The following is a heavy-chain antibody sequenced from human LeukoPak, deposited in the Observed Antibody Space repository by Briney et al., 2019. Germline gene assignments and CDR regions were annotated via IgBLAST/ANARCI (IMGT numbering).Heavy chain of an antibody. CDR2: ISHRGRT. Sequence: SETLSLTCAAYGGSVSGYYWSWIRQPPGKGLEWIGEISHRGRTNYNPSLKGRVTMSVDTPKNQFALKVNSVTAADTAVYYCARIPLYFLEPFDYWGQGILVTVSS. CDR1: GGSVSGYY. CDR3: ARIPLYFLEPFDY. J-gene: IGHJ4*02. V-gene: IGHV4-34*01. D-gene: IGHD3-3*01.